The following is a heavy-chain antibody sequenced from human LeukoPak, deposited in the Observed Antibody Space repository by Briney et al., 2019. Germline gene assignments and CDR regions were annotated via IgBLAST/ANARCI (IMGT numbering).Heavy chain of an antibody. Sequence: LSGGSLRLSCAASGFTFSSYAMSWVRQAPGKGLEWVSAISGSGGSTYYADSVKGRFTISRDNSKNTPYLQMNSLRAEDTAVYYCAKEPHIVVVPGDWFDPWGQGTLVTVSS. V-gene: IGHV3-23*01. D-gene: IGHD2-2*01. CDR1: GFTFSSYA. J-gene: IGHJ5*02. CDR2: ISGSGGST. CDR3: AKEPHIVVVPGDWFDP.